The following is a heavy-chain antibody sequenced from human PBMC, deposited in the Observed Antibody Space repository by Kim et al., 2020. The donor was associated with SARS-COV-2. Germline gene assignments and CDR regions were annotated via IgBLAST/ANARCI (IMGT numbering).Heavy chain of an antibody. CDR2: INHSGST. Sequence: SETLSLTCAVYGGSFSGYYWSWIRQPPGKGLEWIGEINHSGSTNYNPSLKSRVTISVDTSKNQFSLKLSSVTAADTAVYYCATENENYDFWSGYYTNWFDPWGQGTLVTVSS. CDR1: GGSFSGYY. D-gene: IGHD3-3*01. V-gene: IGHV4-34*01. CDR3: ATENENYDFWSGYYTNWFDP. J-gene: IGHJ5*02.